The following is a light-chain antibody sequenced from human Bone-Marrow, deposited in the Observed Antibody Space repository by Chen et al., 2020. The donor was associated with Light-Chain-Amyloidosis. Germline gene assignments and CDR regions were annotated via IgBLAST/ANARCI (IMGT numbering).Light chain of an antibody. CDR3: QSADSSGTYEVI. Sequence: SYALTQPHSVSVSPGQTSRITCSGDDLPTKYAYWYQQKPGQAPVLVIHRETERPSGISERFAGSSSGTTATLTISGVQAEDEADYHCQSADSSGTYEVIFGGGTKLTVL. V-gene: IGLV3-25*03. J-gene: IGLJ2*01. CDR1: DLPTKY. CDR2: RET.